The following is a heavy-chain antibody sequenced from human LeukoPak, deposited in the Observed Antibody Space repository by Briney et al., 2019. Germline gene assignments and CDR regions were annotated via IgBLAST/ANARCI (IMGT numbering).Heavy chain of an antibody. J-gene: IGHJ6*02. D-gene: IGHD3-22*01. Sequence: ASVKVSCKASGGTFSSYAISWVRQAPGQGLEWMGGIIPIFGTANYAQKFQGRVTITADESTSTAYMELSSLRSEDTAVYYCARDRVVVLSQYYYYGMDVWGQGTTVTVSS. V-gene: IGHV1-69*01. CDR1: GGTFSSYA. CDR3: ARDRVVVLSQYYYYGMDV. CDR2: IIPIFGTA.